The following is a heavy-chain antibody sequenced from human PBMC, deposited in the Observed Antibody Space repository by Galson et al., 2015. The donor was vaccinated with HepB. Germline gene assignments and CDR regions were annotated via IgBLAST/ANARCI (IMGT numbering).Heavy chain of an antibody. J-gene: IGHJ4*02. V-gene: IGHV3-30*18. CDR1: GFTFSSYG. CDR2: ISYDGSNK. CDR3: AKGPDYYDSSGYYYDFFFDY. Sequence: SLRLSCAASGFTFSSYGMHWVRQAPGKGLEWVAVISYDGSNKYYAGFVKGRFTISRDSSKNTLYLQMNSLRAEDTAVYYCAKGPDYYDSSGYYYDFFFDYWGQGTLVTVSS. D-gene: IGHD3-22*01.